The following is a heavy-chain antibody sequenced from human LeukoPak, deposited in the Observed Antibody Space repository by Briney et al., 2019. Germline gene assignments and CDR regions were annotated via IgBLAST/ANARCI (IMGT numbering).Heavy chain of an antibody. Sequence: GGSLRLSFAASGFTFSSYSMNWVRHVPGKGLVWVSRINGAGTSLQYADSVKGRFNISRDNAKNTLYLQMNSLRAEDTAMYYCTRARSGFGSYDWGQGTLVTVSS. D-gene: IGHD1-26*01. V-gene: IGHV3-74*01. CDR3: TRARSGFGSYD. CDR1: GFTFSSYS. J-gene: IGHJ4*02. CDR2: INGAGTSL.